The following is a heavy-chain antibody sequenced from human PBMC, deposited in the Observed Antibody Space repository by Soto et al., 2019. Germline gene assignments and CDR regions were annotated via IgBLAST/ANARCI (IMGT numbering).Heavy chain of an antibody. CDR3: ARDSGYSSGNSVNHYLDY. CDR2: IKGDASEK. V-gene: IGHV3-7*01. J-gene: IGHJ4*01. CDR1: GFNFGIYW. D-gene: IGHD3-10*01. Sequence: GGSLRLSCATSGFNFGIYWMSCVRQAPGKGLEWVATIKGDASEKKYVDSVKGRFTTSRDNAKESLYLQMDSLRAEDTAVYYCARDSGYSSGNSVNHYLDYWGHGTLVTVSS.